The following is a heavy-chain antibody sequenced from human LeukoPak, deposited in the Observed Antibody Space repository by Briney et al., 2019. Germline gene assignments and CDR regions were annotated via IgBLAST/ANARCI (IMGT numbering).Heavy chain of an antibody. J-gene: IGHJ4*02. CDR2: IYYSGST. CDR1: GGSISSGTYY. D-gene: IGHD6-19*01. Sequence: PSETLSLTCTVSGGSISSGTYYWGWLRQPPGKGLEWIGSIYYSGSTYYNPSLKSRVTISVDTSKNQFSLKLSSVTAADTAVYYCASAHIAVARTSLYFDYWGQGTLVTVSS. V-gene: IGHV4-39*07. CDR3: ASAHIAVARTSLYFDY.